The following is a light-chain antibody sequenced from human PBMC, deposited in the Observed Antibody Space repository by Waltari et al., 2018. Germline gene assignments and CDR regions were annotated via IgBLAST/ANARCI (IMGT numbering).Light chain of an antibody. CDR1: ALPKKY. CDR3: YSTDSSGNHVV. CDR2: EDS. V-gene: IGLV3-10*01. Sequence: SYELTQPPSVSVSPGQTARITRSGDALPKKYAYGYQQKSGQAPVLVIYEDSKRPSGIPERFSGSSSGTMATLTISGAQVEDEADYYCYSTDSSGNHVVFGGGTKLTVL. J-gene: IGLJ2*01.